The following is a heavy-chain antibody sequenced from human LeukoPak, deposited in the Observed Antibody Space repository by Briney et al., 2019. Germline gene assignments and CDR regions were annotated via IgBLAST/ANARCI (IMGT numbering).Heavy chain of an antibody. V-gene: IGHV3-30*04. D-gene: IGHD3-16*01. CDR3: ARKGLGGELGGFDY. CDR2: ISHDTSNK. J-gene: IGHJ4*02. CDR1: GFSFSGYA. Sequence: GGSLRLSCVGSGFSFSGYAINWVRQAPGKGLEWVAFISHDTSNKQYADPVRGRFTISRDNSKNSLYLQMNSLRAEDTALYHCARKGLGGELGGFDYWGQGTLVTVSS.